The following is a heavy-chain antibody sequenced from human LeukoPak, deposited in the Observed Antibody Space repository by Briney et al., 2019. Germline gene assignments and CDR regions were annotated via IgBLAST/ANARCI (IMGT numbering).Heavy chain of an antibody. J-gene: IGHJ4*02. CDR3: ARDIVPAAVDHFDY. CDR1: GFTVSSNY. CDR2: ISYDGSNK. D-gene: IGHD2-2*01. V-gene: IGHV3-30*03. Sequence: GGSLRLSCAASGFTVSSNYMTWVRQAPGKGLEWVAVISYDGSNKYYADSVKGRFTISRDNSKNTLYLQMNSLRAEDTAVYYCARDIVPAAVDHFDYWGQGTLVTVSS.